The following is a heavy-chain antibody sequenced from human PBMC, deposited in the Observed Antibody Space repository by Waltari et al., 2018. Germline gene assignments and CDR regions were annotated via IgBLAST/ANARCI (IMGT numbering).Heavy chain of an antibody. V-gene: IGHV4-39*01. Sequence: QLQLQESGPGLVKPSETLSLTCTVSGGSISSSSYYWGWIRQPPGKGLEWIGSIYYSGSTYYNPALKSRVTISVDTSKNQFSLKLSSVTAADTAVYYCARHYGSGSYPAPLRYWGQGTLVTVSS. CDR2: IYYSGST. J-gene: IGHJ4*02. D-gene: IGHD3-10*01. CDR3: ARHYGSGSYPAPLRY. CDR1: GGSISSSSYY.